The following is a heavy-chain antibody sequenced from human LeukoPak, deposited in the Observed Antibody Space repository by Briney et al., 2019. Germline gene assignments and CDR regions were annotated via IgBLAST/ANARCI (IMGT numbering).Heavy chain of an antibody. CDR1: GGSISSYF. CDR2: IYISGST. V-gene: IGHV4-4*07. J-gene: IGHJ3*02. Sequence: SETLSLTCTVSGGSISSYFWSWIRQPAGKGLEWIGRIYISGSTNYIPSLKSRVTISVDTSKNQFSLKLSSVTAADTAVYYCARHRPFSSSWFNAFDIWGQGTMVTVSS. CDR3: ARHRPFSSSWFNAFDI. D-gene: IGHD6-13*01.